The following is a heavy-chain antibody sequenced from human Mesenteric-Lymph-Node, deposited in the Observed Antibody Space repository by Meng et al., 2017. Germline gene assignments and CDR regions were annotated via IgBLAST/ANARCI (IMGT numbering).Heavy chain of an antibody. Sequence: ASVKVSCKTSGYTFSNYYMEWVRQAPGQGLEWMGRINPNSGGTNFAQKFQGRVTLTRDTSISTGYMELSGLRLDDTAVYYCARGYCSGGSCYSFSAFDIWGQGTMVTVSS. V-gene: IGHV1-2*06. CDR1: GYTFSNYY. CDR2: INPNSGGT. CDR3: ARGYCSGGSCYSFSAFDI. J-gene: IGHJ3*02. D-gene: IGHD2-15*01.